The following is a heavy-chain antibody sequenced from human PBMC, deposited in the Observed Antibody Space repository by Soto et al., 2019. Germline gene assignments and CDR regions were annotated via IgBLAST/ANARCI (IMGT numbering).Heavy chain of an antibody. V-gene: IGHV3-30*18. CDR1: GFTFSSYG. D-gene: IGHD4-17*01. J-gene: IGHJ4*02. CDR2: ISYDGSNK. Sequence: GGSLRLSCAASGFTFSSYGMHWVRQAPGKGLEWVAVISYDGSNKYYADSVKGRFTISRDNSKNTLYLQMNSLRAEDTAVYYRAKDRDYENYYFDYWGQGTLVTVSS. CDR3: AKDRDYENYYFDY.